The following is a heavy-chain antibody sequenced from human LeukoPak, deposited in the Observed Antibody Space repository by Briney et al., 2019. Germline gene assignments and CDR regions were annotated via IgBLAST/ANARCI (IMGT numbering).Heavy chain of an antibody. CDR2: VSHDGNNK. CDR3: TRERDLSLYYFAY. J-gene: IGHJ4*02. Sequence: GGSLRLSCAAYGFTFDTYGMHWVRQAPGKGLEWVAVVSHDGNNKYYANSVKGRFTISRDNSKNTLYLQMNSLRAEDTAVYYCTRERDLSLYYFAYWGQGTLVTVSS. CDR1: GFTFDTYG. V-gene: IGHV3-30*03.